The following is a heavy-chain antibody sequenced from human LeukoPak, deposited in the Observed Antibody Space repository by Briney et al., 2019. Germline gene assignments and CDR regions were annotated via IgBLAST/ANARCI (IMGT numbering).Heavy chain of an antibody. J-gene: IGHJ4*02. D-gene: IGHD5-12*01. CDR3: ARGPVVATAPLDY. CDR2: IIPILGIA. V-gene: IGHV1-69*04. CDR1: GGTFSSYA. Sequence: SVKVSCKASGGTFSSYAISWVRQAPGQGLEWMGRIIPILGIANYAQKFQGRVTITADKSTSTAYMELSSLRSEDTAVYYCARGPVVATAPLDYWGQGTLVTVPS.